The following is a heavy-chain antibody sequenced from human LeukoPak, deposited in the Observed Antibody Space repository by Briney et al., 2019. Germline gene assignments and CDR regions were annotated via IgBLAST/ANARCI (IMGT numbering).Heavy chain of an antibody. CDR1: GFAFSIYA. V-gene: IGHV3-23*01. CDR2: TSSGGELT. CDR3: AKDRPNYYHDNGHYYRRGGDC. J-gene: IGHJ4*02. Sequence: GGSLRLSCAASGFAFSIYAMSWVRQGTGKGLEWVSSTSSGGELTFYADSVKGRFTISRDNSKNTLYLQMNSLRAEDTAVYYCAKDRPNYYHDNGHYYRRGGDCWGQGTLVTVSS. D-gene: IGHD3-22*01.